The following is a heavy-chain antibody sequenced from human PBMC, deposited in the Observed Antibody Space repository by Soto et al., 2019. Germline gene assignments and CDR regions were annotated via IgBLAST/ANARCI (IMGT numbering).Heavy chain of an antibody. Sequence: PVGSLRLSCAASGFTFTSAWMSWVRQAPGKGLEWVGHIKTKTEGETTDYAAPVKGRFSISRDDSKNTQSLQMNGLKSEDTAVYYCATDLPIAGGGEFDYWGQGTLVTVSS. D-gene: IGHD2-21*01. CDR1: GFTFTSAW. J-gene: IGHJ4*02. CDR3: ATDLPIAGGGEFDY. V-gene: IGHV3-15*01. CDR2: IKTKTEGETT.